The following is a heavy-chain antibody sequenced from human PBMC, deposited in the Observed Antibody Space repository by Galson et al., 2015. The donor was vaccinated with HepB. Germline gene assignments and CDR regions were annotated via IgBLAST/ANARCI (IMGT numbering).Heavy chain of an antibody. V-gene: IGHV1-69*10. D-gene: IGHD3-16*01. J-gene: IGHJ6*03. CDR1: GGTFSSYA. CDR3: ASMRGGGDYYYYYMDV. CDR2: IIPILGIA. Sequence: SCKASGGTFSSYAISWVRQAPGQGLEWMGGIIPILGIANYAQKFQGRVTITADKSTSTAYMELSSLRSEDTAVYYCASMRGGGDYYYYYMDVWGKGTTVTVSS.